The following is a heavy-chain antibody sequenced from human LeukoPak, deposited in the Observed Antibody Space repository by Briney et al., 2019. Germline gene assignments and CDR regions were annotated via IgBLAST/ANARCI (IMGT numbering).Heavy chain of an antibody. CDR2: ISYDGSNK. Sequence: PGRSLRPSCAASGFTFSSYGMHWVRQAPGKGLEWVAVISYDGSNKYYADSVKGRFTISRDNSKNTLYLQMNSLRAEDTAVYYCAKDQSAYYYYGMDVWGQGTTVTVSS. J-gene: IGHJ6*02. V-gene: IGHV3-30*18. CDR1: GFTFSSYG. CDR3: AKDQSAYYYYGMDV.